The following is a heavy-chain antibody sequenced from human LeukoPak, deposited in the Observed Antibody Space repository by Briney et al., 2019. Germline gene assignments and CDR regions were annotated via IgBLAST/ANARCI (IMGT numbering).Heavy chain of an antibody. Sequence: GGSLRLSCAAFGFTFSSFGMNWVRQGPGKGLEWVSSITGSGETTHYADSVKGRFTISRDNSKNTLYLQMNSLRAEDTAVYYCARPWADVSIATWFNPWGQGTLVTVSS. CDR3: ARPWADVSIATWFNP. D-gene: IGHD1-26*01. J-gene: IGHJ5*02. CDR1: GFTFSSFG. CDR2: ITGSGETT. V-gene: IGHV3-23*01.